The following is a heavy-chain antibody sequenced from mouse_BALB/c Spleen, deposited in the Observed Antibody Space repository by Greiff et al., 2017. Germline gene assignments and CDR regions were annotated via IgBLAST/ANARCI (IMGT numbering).Heavy chain of an antibody. CDR2: ISCYNGAT. CDR1: GYSFTGYY. D-gene: IGHD1-1*01. J-gene: IGHJ2*01. Sequence: LVKTGASVKISCKASGYSFTGYYMHWVKQIHGKSLEWIGYISCYNGATSYNQKFKGKATFTVDTSSSTAYMQFNSLTSEDSAVYYCARKGHYYGSGDYFDYWGQGTTLTVSS. V-gene: IGHV1S34*01. CDR3: ARKGHYYGSGDYFDY.